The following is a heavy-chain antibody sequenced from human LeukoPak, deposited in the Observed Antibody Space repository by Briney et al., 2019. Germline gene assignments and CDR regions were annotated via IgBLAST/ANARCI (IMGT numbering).Heavy chain of an antibody. D-gene: IGHD3-10*01. Sequence: SETLSLTCTVSGDSISSYYWSWIRQPPGRGLEWIGYMYYSGSTNYNPSLKSRVTISVDTSKNQFSLKLSSVTAADTAVYYCARHVLLWFGEPIDYWGQGTLVTVSS. J-gene: IGHJ4*02. CDR1: GDSISSYY. CDR3: ARHVLLWFGEPIDY. CDR2: MYYSGST. V-gene: IGHV4-59*01.